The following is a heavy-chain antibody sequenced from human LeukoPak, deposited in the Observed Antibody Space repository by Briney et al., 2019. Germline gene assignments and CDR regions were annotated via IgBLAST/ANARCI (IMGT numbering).Heavy chain of an antibody. Sequence: GASVKVSCKASGYTFTDYYMHWVQQAPGKGLEWMGRVDPEDGETIYAEKFQGRVTITAATSTDTAYMELSSLRSEDTAVYYCASSSFDYWGQGTLVTVSS. CDR2: VDPEDGET. CDR3: ASSSFDY. V-gene: IGHV1-69-2*01. J-gene: IGHJ4*02. CDR1: GYTFTDYY.